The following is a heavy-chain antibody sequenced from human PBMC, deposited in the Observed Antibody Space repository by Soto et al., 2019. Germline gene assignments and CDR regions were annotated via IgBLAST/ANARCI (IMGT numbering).Heavy chain of an antibody. CDR1: GYTFTSYG. D-gene: IGHD3-22*01. CDR2: ISAYNGNT. J-gene: IGHJ3*02. Sequence: ASVKVSCKASGYTFTSYGISWVRQAPGQGLEWMGWISAYNGNTNYAQKLQGRVTMTTDTSTSTAYMELRSLRSDDTAVYYCARDRKAMIVVAPDAFDIWGQGTMVTVSS. CDR3: ARDRKAMIVVAPDAFDI. V-gene: IGHV1-18*01.